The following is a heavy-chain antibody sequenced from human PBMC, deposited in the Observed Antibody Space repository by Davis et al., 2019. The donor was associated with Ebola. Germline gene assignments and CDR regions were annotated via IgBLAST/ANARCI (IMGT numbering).Heavy chain of an antibody. V-gene: IGHV3-74*01. CDR1: GFSFRYYG. CDR3: IRDFTGPER. Sequence: PGGSLRLSCVASGFSFRYYGMHWARQVPGKGLVWVSRISNDEINAYADFVKGRFTISRDNAKNTLYLQMNSLRVEDTALYYCIRDFTGPERWGQGTLVTVSS. J-gene: IGHJ4*02. D-gene: IGHD1-14*01. CDR2: ISNDEINA.